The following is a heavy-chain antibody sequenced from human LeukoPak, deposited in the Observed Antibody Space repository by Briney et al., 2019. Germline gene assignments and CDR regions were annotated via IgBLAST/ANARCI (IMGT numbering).Heavy chain of an antibody. D-gene: IGHD5-18*01. CDR1: GYTFTSYD. V-gene: IGHV1-8*03. Sequence: ASVKASCKASGYTFTSYDINWVRQATGQGLEWMGWMNPNSGNTGYAQKFQGRVTITRNTSISTAYMELRSLRSDDTAIYYCARNSDEKDAFDIWGQGTMVTVSS. J-gene: IGHJ3*02. CDR2: MNPNSGNT. CDR3: ARNSDEKDAFDI.